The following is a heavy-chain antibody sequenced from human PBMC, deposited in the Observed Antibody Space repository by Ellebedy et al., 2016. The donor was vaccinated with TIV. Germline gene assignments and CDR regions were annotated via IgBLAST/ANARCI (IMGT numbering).Heavy chain of an antibody. CDR2: IYPGDSDT. J-gene: IGHJ3*02. CDR1: GYSFPDYW. Sequence: KVSCKGSGYSFPDYWIGWVRQMPGKGLEWMGIIYPGDSDTRYSPSFQGHVTISADKSISTAYLQWSSLKASDTAMYYCARQGGYYQSGAFDIWGQGTMVTVSS. V-gene: IGHV5-51*01. D-gene: IGHD3-22*01. CDR3: ARQGGYYQSGAFDI.